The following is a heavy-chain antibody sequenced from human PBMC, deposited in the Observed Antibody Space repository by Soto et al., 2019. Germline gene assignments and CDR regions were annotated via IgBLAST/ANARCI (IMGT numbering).Heavy chain of an antibody. D-gene: IGHD3-16*01. CDR2: ISYSGTI. J-gene: IGHJ4*02. Sequence: QVQLQESGPRLVKPSETLSLTCAVSGASISNDYWSWIRQSAGKGLECIGYISYSGTINYNPSFRGRVSMSLDTSKNHFSLRLTSVAAADTAFYCCARVIGGRKPFDYWGQATLVTVSS. V-gene: IGHV4-59*01. CDR1: GASISNDY. CDR3: ARVIGGRKPFDY.